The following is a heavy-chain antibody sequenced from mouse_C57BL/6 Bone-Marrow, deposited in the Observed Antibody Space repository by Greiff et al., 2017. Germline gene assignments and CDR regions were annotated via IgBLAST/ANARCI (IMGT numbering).Heavy chain of an antibody. J-gene: IGHJ1*03. D-gene: IGHD1-1*01. CDR1: GYTFTDYY. CDR2: INPNNGGT. Sequence: VQLQQSGPELVKPGASVKISCKASGYTFTDYYMNWVKQSHGKSLEWIGDINPNNGGTSYNQKFTGKATLTVDKSSSTAYMELRSLTSEDSAVYYCARDYYGSSYGWYFDVWGTGTTVTVSS. V-gene: IGHV1-26*01. CDR3: ARDYYGSSYGWYFDV.